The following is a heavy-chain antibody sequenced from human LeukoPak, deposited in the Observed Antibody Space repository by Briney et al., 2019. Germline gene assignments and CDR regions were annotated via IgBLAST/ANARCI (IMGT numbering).Heavy chain of an antibody. CDR2: ISGNSDSA. Sequence: GASLRLSCISSGFTFADYTMHWVHLPPKKRLEMVSLISGNSDSAYYADSVKGRFTISRDNSKNSLYLQMNSLKTEDTALYYCAKEVASIKYYYYGMDVWGQGTTVTVSS. D-gene: IGHD5-12*01. CDR1: GFTFADYT. J-gene: IGHJ6*02. CDR3: AKEVASIKYYYYGMDV. V-gene: IGHV3-43*02.